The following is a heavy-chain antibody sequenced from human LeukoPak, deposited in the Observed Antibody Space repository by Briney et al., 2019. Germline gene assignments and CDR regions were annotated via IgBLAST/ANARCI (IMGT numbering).Heavy chain of an antibody. Sequence: ASVKVSCKASGYTFTGYYMLWVRQAPGQGLEWIGWINPNSGGTNYAQKFQGWVTMTRDTSISTAYMELSRLRSDDTAVYYCAREEAAAGYDYWGQGTLVTVSS. CDR3: AREEAAAGYDY. J-gene: IGHJ4*02. CDR1: GYTFTGYY. D-gene: IGHD6-13*01. V-gene: IGHV1-2*04. CDR2: INPNSGGT.